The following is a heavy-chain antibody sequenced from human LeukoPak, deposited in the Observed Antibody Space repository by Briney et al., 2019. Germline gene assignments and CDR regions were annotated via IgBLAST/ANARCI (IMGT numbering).Heavy chain of an antibody. Sequence: PGRSLRLSCAASGFTFSSYGMHWVRQAPGKGLEWVSAISGSGGGTYYADSVKGRFTISRDNSKNTLYLQMNSLRAEDTAVYYCAKGHGPVDYWGQGTLVTVSS. CDR3: AKGHGPVDY. J-gene: IGHJ4*02. CDR2: ISGSGGGT. CDR1: GFTFSSYG. V-gene: IGHV3-23*01.